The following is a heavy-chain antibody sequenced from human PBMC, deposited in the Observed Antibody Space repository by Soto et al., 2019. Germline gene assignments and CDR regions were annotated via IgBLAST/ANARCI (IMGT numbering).Heavy chain of an antibody. Sequence: SETLSLTCAVYGGSFSGYYWSWIRQPPGKGLEWIGEINHSGSTNYNPSLKSRVTISVDTSKNQFSLKLSSVTAADTAVYYCARGPYDFGYSYGLTKNEGTLDYWGQGTLVTVSS. CDR2: INHSGST. J-gene: IGHJ4*02. CDR1: GGSFSGYY. CDR3: ARGPYDFGYSYGLTKNEGTLDY. D-gene: IGHD5-18*01. V-gene: IGHV4-34*01.